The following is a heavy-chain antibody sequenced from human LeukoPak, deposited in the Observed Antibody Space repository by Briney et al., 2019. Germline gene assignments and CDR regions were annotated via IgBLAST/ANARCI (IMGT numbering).Heavy chain of an antibody. CDR3: ANFQWELPPDAFDI. CDR1: GLTFSSYA. V-gene: IGHV3-23*01. CDR2: ISGSGGST. Sequence: QPGGSLRLSCAASGLTFSSYAISWARQAPGKGLEWVSAISGSGGSTYYADSVKGRFTISRDNSKNTLYLQMNSLRADNTVVYYCANFQWELPPDAFDIWYQGTMVPVSS. D-gene: IGHD1-26*01. J-gene: IGHJ3*02.